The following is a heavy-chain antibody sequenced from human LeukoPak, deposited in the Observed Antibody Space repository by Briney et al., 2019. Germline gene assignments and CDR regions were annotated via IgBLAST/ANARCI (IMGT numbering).Heavy chain of an antibody. Sequence: SETLSLTCAVYGGSFSGYYWSWIRQPPGKGLEWIGEINHSGSTNYKPSLKSRVTISVDTSKNQFSLKLSSVTAADTAVYYCARGVPAALYYFDYWGQGTLVTVSS. J-gene: IGHJ4*02. D-gene: IGHD2-2*01. CDR1: GGSFSGYY. CDR3: ARGVPAALYYFDY. V-gene: IGHV4-34*01. CDR2: INHSGST.